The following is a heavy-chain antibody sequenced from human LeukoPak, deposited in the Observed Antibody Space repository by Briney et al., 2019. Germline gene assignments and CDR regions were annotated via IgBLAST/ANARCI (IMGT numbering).Heavy chain of an antibody. CDR3: ARVSSYYHDSSGYYGY. CDR2: IIPIFGTA. CDR1: GGTFSSYA. Sequence: ASVKVSCKASGGTFSSYAISWVRQAPGQGLEWMGGIIPIFGTANYAQKFQGRVTITADESTSTAYMELSSLRSEDTAVYYCARVSSYYHDSSGYYGYWGQGTLVTVSS. D-gene: IGHD3-22*01. V-gene: IGHV1-69*13. J-gene: IGHJ4*02.